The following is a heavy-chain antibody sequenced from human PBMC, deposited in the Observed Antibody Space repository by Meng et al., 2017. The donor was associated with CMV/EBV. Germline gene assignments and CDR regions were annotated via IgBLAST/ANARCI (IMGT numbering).Heavy chain of an antibody. D-gene: IGHD6-6*01. CDR1: GFTFKTAW. J-gene: IGHJ4*02. V-gene: IGHV3-15*01. CDR3: MSEEDVITARR. Sequence: GESLKISCAASGFTFKTAWMNWVRQAPGKGLEWVGRIKSKSYGGAADYVAAVKGRFTISRDDSEDTLYLQMNSLKIEDSGVYYCMSEEDVITARRGGQGTLVTVSS. CDR2: IKSKSYGGAA.